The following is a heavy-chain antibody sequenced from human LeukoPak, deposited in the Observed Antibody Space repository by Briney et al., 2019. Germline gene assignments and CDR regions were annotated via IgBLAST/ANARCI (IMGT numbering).Heavy chain of an antibody. D-gene: IGHD2-21*02. Sequence: ASVKVSCKASGYTFTGYYMHWVRQAPGQGLEWMGWINPNSGGTNYAQKFQGRVTMTRDTSISTAYMELSRLRSDDTAVYYCARKAYEDCCGDCYAHFDYWGQGTLVTVSS. CDR2: INPNSGGT. CDR1: GYTFTGYY. CDR3: ARKAYEDCCGDCYAHFDY. V-gene: IGHV1-2*02. J-gene: IGHJ4*02.